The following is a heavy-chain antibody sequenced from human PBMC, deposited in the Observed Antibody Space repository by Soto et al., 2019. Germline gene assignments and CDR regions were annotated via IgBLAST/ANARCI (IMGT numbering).Heavy chain of an antibody. CDR2: VNWNGRTT. Sequence: GGSLRLSCAASGFTFDDYVMHWVRQAPGKGLEWVASVNWNGRTTLYAAAAKGRFSVSRDNGKNSLYLEMTSLRPNDTALYFCAKARESNYALDHWGQGILVTVSS. V-gene: IGHV3-9*01. CDR1: GFTFDDYV. J-gene: IGHJ4*02. D-gene: IGHD2-2*01. CDR3: AKARESNYALDH.